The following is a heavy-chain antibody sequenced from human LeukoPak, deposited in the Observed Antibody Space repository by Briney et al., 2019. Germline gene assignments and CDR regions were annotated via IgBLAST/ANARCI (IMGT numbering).Heavy chain of an antibody. CDR2: INHSGST. Sequence: PSETLSLTCTVSGGSISSSSYYWSWIRQPPGKGLEWIGEINHSGSTNYNPSLKSRVTISVDTSKNQFSLKLSSVTAADTAVYYCARHGPRHPLGYWGQGTLVTVSS. CDR1: GGSISSSSYY. J-gene: IGHJ4*02. V-gene: IGHV4-39*01. CDR3: ARHGPRHPLGY.